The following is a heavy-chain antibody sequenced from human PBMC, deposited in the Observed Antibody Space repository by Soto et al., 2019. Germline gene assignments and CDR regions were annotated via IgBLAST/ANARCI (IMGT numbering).Heavy chain of an antibody. CDR3: ERLVVAGTIRYYYYGMDV. J-gene: IGHJ6*02. V-gene: IGHV4-39*01. Sequence: QLQLQESGPGLVKPSETLSLTCTVSGGSISSSRYYWGWIRQPPGKGLEWIGSIYYSGSTYYNPSLKSRVTISVEPSKNQFSLKLSSVTAADTAVYYCERLVVAGTIRYYYYGMDVWGQGTTVTVSS. CDR2: IYYSGST. CDR1: GGSISSSRYY. D-gene: IGHD6-19*01.